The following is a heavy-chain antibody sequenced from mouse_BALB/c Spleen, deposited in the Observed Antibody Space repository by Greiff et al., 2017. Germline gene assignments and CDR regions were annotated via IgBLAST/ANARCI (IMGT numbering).Heavy chain of an antibody. Sequence: EVKLMESGGGLVKPGGSLKLSCAASGFTFSSYTMSWVRQTPEKRLEWVATISSGGSYTYYPDSVKGRFTISRDNAKNTLYLQMSSLKSEDTAMYYCTRDYYGNYDWYFDVWGAGTTVTVSS. J-gene: IGHJ1*01. V-gene: IGHV5-6-4*01. CDR3: TRDYYGNYDWYFDV. D-gene: IGHD2-1*01. CDR1: GFTFSSYT. CDR2: ISSGGSYT.